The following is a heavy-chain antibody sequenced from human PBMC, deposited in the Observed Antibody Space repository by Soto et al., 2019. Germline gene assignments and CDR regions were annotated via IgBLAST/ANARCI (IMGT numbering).Heavy chain of an antibody. J-gene: IGHJ4*02. Sequence: VGSLRLSCAASGFTFSSYAMSWVRQAPGKGLEWVSAISGSGGSTYYADSVKGRFTISRDNSKNTLYLQMNSLRAEDTAVYYCAKVSSVIAAAGEFDYWGQGTLVTVSS. V-gene: IGHV3-23*01. D-gene: IGHD6-13*01. CDR2: ISGSGGST. CDR1: GFTFSSYA. CDR3: AKVSSVIAAAGEFDY.